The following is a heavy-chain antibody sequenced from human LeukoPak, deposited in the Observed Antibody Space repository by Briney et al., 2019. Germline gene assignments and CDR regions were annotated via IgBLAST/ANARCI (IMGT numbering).Heavy chain of an antibody. CDR2: INPSGGSA. Sequence: GASVKVSCKASGYTFTSYYMHWVRQAPGQGLEWMGIINPSGGSASYAQKFQGRVTMTRDTSTSTVYMELSSLRSEDTAVYYCARDGYNPVAAFDIWGQGTMVTVSS. J-gene: IGHJ3*02. V-gene: IGHV1-46*01. D-gene: IGHD5-24*01. CDR3: ARDGYNPVAAFDI. CDR1: GYTFTSYY.